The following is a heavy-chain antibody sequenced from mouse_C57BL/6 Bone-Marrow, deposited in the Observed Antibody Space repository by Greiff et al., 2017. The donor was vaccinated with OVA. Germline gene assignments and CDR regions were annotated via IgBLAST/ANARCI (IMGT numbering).Heavy chain of an antibody. D-gene: IGHD2-2*01. V-gene: IGHV5-4*03. CDR3: ARSLWLLGFDY. J-gene: IGHJ2*01. CDR1: GFTFSSYA. CDR2: ISDGGSYT. Sequence: DVKLVESGGGLVKPGGSLKLSCAASGFTFSSYAMSWVRQTPEQRLEWVATISDGGSYTYYPDNVKGRFTISRDNAKNNLYLQMSHLKSEDTAMYYCARSLWLLGFDYWGQGTTLTVSS.